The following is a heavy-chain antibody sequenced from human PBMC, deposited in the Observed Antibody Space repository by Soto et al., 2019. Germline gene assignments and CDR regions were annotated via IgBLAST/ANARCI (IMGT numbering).Heavy chain of an antibody. CDR3: ARVGSTVVTWGWFDP. Sequence: QVQLVQSGAEVKKPGSSVKVSCKASGGTFSSYAISWVRQAPGQGLEWMGGIIPIFGTANYAQKFQGRVTITADESTSTDYMELSSLRSEDTAVYYCARVGSTVVTWGWFDPWGQGTLVTVSS. J-gene: IGHJ5*02. V-gene: IGHV1-69*01. CDR1: GGTFSSYA. D-gene: IGHD2-15*01. CDR2: IIPIFGTA.